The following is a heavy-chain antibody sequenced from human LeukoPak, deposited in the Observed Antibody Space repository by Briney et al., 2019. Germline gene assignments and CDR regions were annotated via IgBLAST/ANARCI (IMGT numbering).Heavy chain of an antibody. V-gene: IGHV3-15*01. CDR2: IKSKTVGGTT. CDR3: ATYRSMVSQYYYGLGV. CDR1: GFTFSNAW. D-gene: IGHD5-18*01. J-gene: IGHJ6*02. Sequence: GGSLRLSCAASGFTFSNAWMTWVRQAPGKGLEWVGRIKSKTVGGTTDYAAPVKGPFPISRANSTNTLYLPINSLKTDDTAVYSCATYRSMVSQYYYGLGVWGQGTTVTVSS.